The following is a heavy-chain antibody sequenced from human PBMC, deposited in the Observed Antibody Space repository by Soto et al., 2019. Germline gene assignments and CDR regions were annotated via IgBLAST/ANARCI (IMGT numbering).Heavy chain of an antibody. CDR1: GYTFTSYG. D-gene: IGHD3-22*01. J-gene: IGHJ4*02. Sequence: QVQLLQSGAEVKKPGASVKVSCKASGYTFTSYGSSWVRQAPGQGREWMGWSSAYNGNTNYAQKLQGRVTMTTDTPTRTADMELSSLRSDDTAVYYCARDYDSSGYPTDYWGQGTLVTVSS. CDR3: ARDYDSSGYPTDY. V-gene: IGHV1-18*01. CDR2: SSAYNGNT.